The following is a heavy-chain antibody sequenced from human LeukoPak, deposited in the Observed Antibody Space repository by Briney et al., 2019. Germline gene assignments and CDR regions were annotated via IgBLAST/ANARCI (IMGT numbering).Heavy chain of an antibody. CDR3: ARGRGQQLSRRFDP. CDR2: IYYSGST. J-gene: IGHJ5*02. D-gene: IGHD6-13*01. V-gene: IGHV4-59*13. Sequence: NPSETLSLTCTVSGGSISSYYWSWIRQPPAKGLERIGYIYYSGSTNYNPSLKSRVTISVATSKNQFSLKLSSVTAADTVVYYWARGRGQQLSRRFDPWGQGTLVTVS. CDR1: GGSISSYY.